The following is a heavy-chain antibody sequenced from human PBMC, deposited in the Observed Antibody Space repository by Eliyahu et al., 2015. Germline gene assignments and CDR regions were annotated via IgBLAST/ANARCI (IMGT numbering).Heavy chain of an antibody. V-gene: IGHV1-2*02. CDR2: INPNSGGT. CDR1: XYXFTGYY. Sequence: QVQLVQSGAEVKKPGASVKVPCXASXYXFTGYYMHWVRQAPGQGLEWMGWINPNSGGTNYAQKFQGRVTMTRDTSISTAYMELSRLRSDDTAVYYCARSPVAISVWFDPWGQGTLVTVSS. CDR3: ARSPVAISVWFDP. D-gene: IGHD3-3*01. J-gene: IGHJ5*02.